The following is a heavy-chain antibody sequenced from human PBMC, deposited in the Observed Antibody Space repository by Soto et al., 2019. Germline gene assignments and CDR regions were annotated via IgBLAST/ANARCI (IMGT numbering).Heavy chain of an antibody. Sequence: QITLKESGPTLVKPTQTLTLTCTFSGFSLSTSGVGVGWIRQPPGKALEWLALIYWDDDKRYSPSLKSRLTITKDTSKSQVVLIMTNMDPVDTATYYCAHRPGYCGGDCYLDYWGQGTLVTVSS. J-gene: IGHJ4*02. V-gene: IGHV2-5*02. CDR3: AHRPGYCGGDCYLDY. D-gene: IGHD2-21*02. CDR2: IYWDDDK. CDR1: GFSLSTSGVG.